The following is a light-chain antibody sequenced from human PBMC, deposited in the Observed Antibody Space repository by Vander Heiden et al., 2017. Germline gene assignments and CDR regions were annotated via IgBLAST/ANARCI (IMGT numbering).Light chain of an antibody. CDR3: QQLKPNAFT. J-gene: IGKJ3*01. V-gene: IGKV1-9*01. CDR1: QDITTS. CDR2: AAS. Sequence: DIQLTKSPSFLSASVGDRVTITCRASQDITTSLAWYQQRPGIVPKLLIYAASTLQSGVPSRFSGSGSGTEFTLTISSLQPEDFATYYCQQLKPNAFTFGPGTKVDIK.